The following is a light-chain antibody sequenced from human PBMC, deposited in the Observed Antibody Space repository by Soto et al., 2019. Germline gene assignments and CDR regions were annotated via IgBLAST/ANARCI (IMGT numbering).Light chain of an antibody. CDR1: QSISSY. CDR3: LQVYNYPWT. CDR2: AAS. V-gene: IGKV1-6*01. J-gene: IGKJ1*01. Sequence: IQMTQSPSSLSASVGDRVTITCRASQSISSYLNWYQQKPGKAPKLLIYAASSLQSGVPSRFSGSGSGTDFTLTISSLQPEDFATYYCLQVYNYPWTFGQGTKVDIK.